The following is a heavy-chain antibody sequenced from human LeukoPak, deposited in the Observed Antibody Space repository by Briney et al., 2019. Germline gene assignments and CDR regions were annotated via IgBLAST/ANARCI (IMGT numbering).Heavy chain of an antibody. J-gene: IGHJ4*02. Sequence: GGSLRLSCAASGFTFSSYAMHWVRQAPGKGLEWVAVISYDGSNKYYADSGKGRFTISRDNSKSTLYVQMNSLRVEGTALYYCARDLPYFDSSGYYYAAEWGQGTLVTVSS. CDR3: ARDLPYFDSSGYYYAAE. CDR1: GFTFSSYA. V-gene: IGHV3-30-3*01. CDR2: ISYDGSNK. D-gene: IGHD3-22*01.